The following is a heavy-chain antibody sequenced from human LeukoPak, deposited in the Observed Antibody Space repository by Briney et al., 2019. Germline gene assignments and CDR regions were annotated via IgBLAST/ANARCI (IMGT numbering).Heavy chain of an antibody. CDR3: ARGYSSSSHWESDWFDP. CDR1: GYSISSGYY. Sequence: SETLSLTCTVSGYSISSGYYWGWIRQPPGKGLEWIGSIYHSGSTYYNPSLKSRVTISVDASKNQFSLKLSSVTAADTAVYYCARGYSSSSHWESDWFDPWGQGTLVTVSS. D-gene: IGHD6-6*01. J-gene: IGHJ5*02. V-gene: IGHV4-38-2*02. CDR2: IYHSGST.